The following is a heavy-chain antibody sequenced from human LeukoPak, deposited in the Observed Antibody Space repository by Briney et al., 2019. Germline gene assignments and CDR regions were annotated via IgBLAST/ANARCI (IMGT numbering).Heavy chain of an antibody. V-gene: IGHV3-21*01. CDR1: GFTFSSYS. CDR2: ISSSSSYI. Sequence: PGGSLRLSCAASGFTFSSYSMNWVRQAPGKGLEWVLSISSSSSYIYYADSVKGRFTISRDNAKNSLYLQMNSLRAEDTAVYYCARDGTRGFAYDILTGYYSYYYYYGMDVWGQGTTVTVSS. CDR3: ARDGTRGFAYDILTGYYSYYYYYGMDV. D-gene: IGHD3-9*01. J-gene: IGHJ6*02.